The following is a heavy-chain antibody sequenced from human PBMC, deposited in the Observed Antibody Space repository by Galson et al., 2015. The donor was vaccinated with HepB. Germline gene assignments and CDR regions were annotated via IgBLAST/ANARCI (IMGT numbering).Heavy chain of an antibody. CDR2: IKSGGGT. V-gene: IGHV3-23*01. J-gene: IGHJ4*02. Sequence: SLRLSCAVSGFTFSNYAMTWVRQAPGKGLEWVSIIKSGGGTSYADSVKGRFTISRDNSINTLYLQMNGLKAEDTAIYYCAKHEFSSSSADYWGQGTLVTVSS. D-gene: IGHD6-6*01. CDR3: AKHEFSSSSADY. CDR1: GFTFSNYA.